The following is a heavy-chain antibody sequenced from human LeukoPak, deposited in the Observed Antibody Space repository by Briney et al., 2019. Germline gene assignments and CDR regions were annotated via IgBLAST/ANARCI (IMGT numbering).Heavy chain of an antibody. CDR3: ARFKYSGSYYYYYGMDV. V-gene: IGHV1-3*01. CDR1: GYTFTSYA. J-gene: IGHJ6*02. Sequence: ASVKVSCKASGYTFTSYAMHWVRQAPGQRLEWMGWINAGNGNTKYSQKFQGRVTITRDTSASTAYMELSSLRSEDTAVYYCARFKYSGSYYYYYGMDVWGQGTTVTVS. CDR2: INAGNGNT. D-gene: IGHD1-26*01.